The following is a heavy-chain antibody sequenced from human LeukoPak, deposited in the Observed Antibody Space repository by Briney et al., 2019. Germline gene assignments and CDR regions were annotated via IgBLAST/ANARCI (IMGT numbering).Heavy chain of an antibody. V-gene: IGHV4-30-4*01. J-gene: IGHJ4*02. CDR1: GGSISSGDYY. Sequence: PSETLSLTCTVSGGSISSGDYYWSWIRQPPGKGLEWIGYIYYSGNTYYNPSLKSRVTISVDTSKNQFSLKLSSVTAADTAVYYCARGYSGSYNPGFDYWGQGTLVTVSS. CDR3: ARGYSGSYNPGFDY. CDR2: IYYSGNT. D-gene: IGHD3-10*01.